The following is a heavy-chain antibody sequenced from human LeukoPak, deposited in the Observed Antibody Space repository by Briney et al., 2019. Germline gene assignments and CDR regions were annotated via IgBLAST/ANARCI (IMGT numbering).Heavy chain of an antibody. CDR2: IYYSGST. Sequence: PSETLSLTCTVSGGSISSSSYSWGWIRQPPGKGLEWIGSIYYSGSTYYNPSLKSRVTISVDTSKNQFSLKLSSVTAADTAVYYCARLEPSPAWFDPWGQGTLVTVSS. V-gene: IGHV4-39*01. CDR3: ARLEPSPAWFDP. D-gene: IGHD1-1*01. J-gene: IGHJ5*02. CDR1: GGSISSSSYS.